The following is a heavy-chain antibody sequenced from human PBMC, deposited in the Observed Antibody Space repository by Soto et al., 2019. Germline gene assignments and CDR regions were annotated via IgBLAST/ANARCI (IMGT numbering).Heavy chain of an antibody. D-gene: IGHD3-16*01. CDR2: IKSKTDGGTT. V-gene: IGHV3-15*07. J-gene: IGHJ4*02. CDR1: GFTFSNAW. CDR3: TTVNNGFYDYVWGSSDPFDY. Sequence: GGSLRLSCAASGFTFSNAWMNWVRQAPGKGLEWVGRIKSKTDGGTTDYAAPVKGRFTISRDDSKNTLYLQMNSLKTEDTAVYYCTTVNNGFYDYVWGSSDPFDYWGQGTLVTVSS.